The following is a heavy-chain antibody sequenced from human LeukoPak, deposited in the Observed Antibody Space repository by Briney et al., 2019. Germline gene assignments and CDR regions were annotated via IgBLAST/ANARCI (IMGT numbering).Heavy chain of an antibody. CDR2: ISTSSSYI. J-gene: IGHJ4*02. Sequence: PGGSLRLSCAASGFTFSSYSMNWVRQAPGKGLEWVSSISTSSSYIKYADSAKGRFTISRDNAKNSLYLQMNSLRAEDTAVYYCARDSVWRGPAIAVAATDYWGPGALVTVSS. CDR3: ARDSVWRGPAIAVAATDY. D-gene: IGHD6-19*01. V-gene: IGHV3-21*01. CDR1: GFTFSSYS.